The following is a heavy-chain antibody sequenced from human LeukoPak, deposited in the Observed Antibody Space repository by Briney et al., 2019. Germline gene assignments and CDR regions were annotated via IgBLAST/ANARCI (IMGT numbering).Heavy chain of an antibody. D-gene: IGHD3-9*01. CDR2: FSGSGGNT. J-gene: IGHJ3*02. Sequence: GGSLRLSRAASGFTFSSYAMSWVRQAPGKGLEWVSTFSGSGGNTYYADSVKGRFTISRDNSKNTLYLQMNSLRAEDTAVYYCAKDRKYDILTGFSQNDAFDIWGQGTMVTVSS. CDR3: AKDRKYDILTGFSQNDAFDI. CDR1: GFTFSSYA. V-gene: IGHV3-23*01.